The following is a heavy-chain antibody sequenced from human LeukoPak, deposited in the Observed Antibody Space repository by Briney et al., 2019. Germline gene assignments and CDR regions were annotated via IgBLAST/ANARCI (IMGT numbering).Heavy chain of an antibody. Sequence: SVKVSCKASGFTFTSSAVQWVRQARGQRLEWIGWIVVGSGNTNYAQKFQERVTITRDMSTSTAYMELSSLRSEDTAVYYCAASTTVVTHVSGYYHYGMDVWGQGTTVTVSS. V-gene: IGHV1-58*01. D-gene: IGHD4-23*01. CDR2: IVVGSGNT. CDR3: AASTTVVTHVSGYYHYGMDV. J-gene: IGHJ6*02. CDR1: GFTFTSSA.